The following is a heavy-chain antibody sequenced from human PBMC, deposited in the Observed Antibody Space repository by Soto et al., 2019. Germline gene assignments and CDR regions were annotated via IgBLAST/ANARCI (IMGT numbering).Heavy chain of an antibody. V-gene: IGHV4-31*03. J-gene: IGHJ4*02. Sequence: QVQLQESGPGLVKPSQTLSLTCTVSGGSISSGGYYWSWIRQHPGKGREWIGYIYYSGTTYYTYNNTSLKSRVTISVDTSKNQFSLKLSSVTAADTAVYYCAREPLTWGQGTLVTVSS. CDR3: AREPLT. CDR1: GGSISSGGYY. CDR2: IYYSGTT.